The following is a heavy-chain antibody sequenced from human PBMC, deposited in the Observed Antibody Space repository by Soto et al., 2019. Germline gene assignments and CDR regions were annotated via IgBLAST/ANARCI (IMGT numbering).Heavy chain of an antibody. CDR3: ARGGGDSHGLQNEYSGHEYFRH. V-gene: IGHV1-8*01. D-gene: IGHD5-12*01. CDR1: GNTFTSYD. Sequence: QVQLVQSGGEEKKPGASVKVSCKASGNTFTSYDINWVRQATGQGLEWMGWMNPNSGNRGYAQKFQRRVTMTRSTSRSTAYLELRSLRSEDTAVYYCARGGGDSHGLQNEYSGHEYFRHWGQGTLVTVPS. J-gene: IGHJ1*01. CDR2: MNPNSGNR.